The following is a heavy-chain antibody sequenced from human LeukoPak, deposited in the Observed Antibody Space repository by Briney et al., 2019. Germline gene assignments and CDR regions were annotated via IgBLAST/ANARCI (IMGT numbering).Heavy chain of an antibody. Sequence: SETLSLTCSVSGYSVSTGYYWDWIRQSPGKGLEWIGSIYYSGSTFNNPSLKSRVTISIDTSKNQFSLKLSSVTAADTAVYYCARSTVTAMAYWGQGTLVTVSS. D-gene: IGHD4-17*01. CDR2: IYYSGST. CDR1: GYSVSTGYY. V-gene: IGHV4-38-2*01. CDR3: ARSTVTAMAY. J-gene: IGHJ4*02.